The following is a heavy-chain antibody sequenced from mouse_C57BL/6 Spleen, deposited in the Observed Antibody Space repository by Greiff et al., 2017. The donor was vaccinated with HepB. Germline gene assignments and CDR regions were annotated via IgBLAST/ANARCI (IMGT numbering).Heavy chain of an antibody. D-gene: IGHD1-1*01. Sequence: EVQLQESGPELVKPGASVKISCKASGYSFTGYYMNWVKQSPEKSLEWIGEINPSTGGTTYNQKFKAKATLTVDKSSSTAYMQLKSLTSEDSAVYYCARGYYGPMDYWGQGTSVTVSS. CDR3: ARGYYGPMDY. J-gene: IGHJ4*01. CDR1: GYSFTGYY. CDR2: INPSTGGT. V-gene: IGHV1-42*01.